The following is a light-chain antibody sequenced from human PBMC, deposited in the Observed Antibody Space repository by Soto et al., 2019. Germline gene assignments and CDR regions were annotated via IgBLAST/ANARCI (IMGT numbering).Light chain of an antibody. CDR1: QSVSSSY. Sequence: EIVLTQSPGTLSLSPGERATLSCRASQSVSSSYLAWYQQQPGQAPRLLIYGASSRATGIPDRFSGSGSGTDFTLTISRLEPEYFAVYYCLQYGSSTRTFGQGTKVEIK. CDR3: LQYGSSTRT. CDR2: GAS. V-gene: IGKV3-20*01. J-gene: IGKJ1*01.